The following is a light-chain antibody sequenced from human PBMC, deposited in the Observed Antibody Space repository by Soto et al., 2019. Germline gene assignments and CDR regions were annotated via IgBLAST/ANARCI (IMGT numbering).Light chain of an antibody. CDR1: QSVSSSY. CDR3: QQYGSSPRGYT. Sequence: EIVLTQSPGTLSLSPGERATLSCRASQSVSSSYLAWYQQKPGQAPRLLIYGASSRATGIPDTFSGSGSGTDFTLTISRLEPEDFAVYYCQQYGSSPRGYTFGQGTKLEIK. V-gene: IGKV3-20*01. CDR2: GAS. J-gene: IGKJ2*01.